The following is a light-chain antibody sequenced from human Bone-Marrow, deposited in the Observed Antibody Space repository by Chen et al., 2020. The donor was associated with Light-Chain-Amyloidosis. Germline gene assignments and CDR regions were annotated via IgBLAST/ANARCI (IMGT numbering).Light chain of an antibody. CDR3: CSYAGSSPYF. CDR2: DVN. CDR1: SSDVGGYES. Sequence: QCALSQPRSVFGSPGPSGTISFTGTSSDVGGYESVSWYQQHPGKAPKFLIYDVNKRPSGVPDRFSGAKSGNSASLTISGLQTEDEADYVCCSYAGSSPYFFGTGTTVTVL. J-gene: IGLJ1*01. V-gene: IGLV2-11*01.